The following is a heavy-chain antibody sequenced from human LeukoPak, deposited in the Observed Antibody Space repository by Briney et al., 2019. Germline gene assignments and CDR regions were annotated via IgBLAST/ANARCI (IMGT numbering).Heavy chain of an antibody. CDR2: ISAYNGHT. J-gene: IGHJ1*01. V-gene: IGHV1-18*01. D-gene: IGHD2-21*01. CDR1: GYTFTRYG. Sequence: ASVKVSCKASGYTFTRYGISWVRQAPGQRLEWMGWISAYNGHTNYTQKLQGRVTMTTDTSTSTAYMELRSLRSDDTAVYYCARDGPSVFLGEYFQHWGQGTLVTVSS. CDR3: ARDGPSVFLGEYFQH.